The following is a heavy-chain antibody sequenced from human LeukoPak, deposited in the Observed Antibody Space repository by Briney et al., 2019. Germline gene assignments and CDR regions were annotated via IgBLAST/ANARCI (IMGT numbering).Heavy chain of an antibody. CDR1: GYTFTSYD. V-gene: IGHV1-8*01. D-gene: IGHD3-22*01. J-gene: IGHJ3*02. CDR2: MNPNSGNT. CDR3: ARGARVDDSSGYYAFDI. Sequence: ASVKVSCKASGYTFTSYDINWVRQATGQGLEWMGWMNPNSGNTGYAQKFQGRVTMTTDTSTSTAYMELRSLRSDDTAVYYCARGARVDDSSGYYAFDIWGQGTMVTVSS.